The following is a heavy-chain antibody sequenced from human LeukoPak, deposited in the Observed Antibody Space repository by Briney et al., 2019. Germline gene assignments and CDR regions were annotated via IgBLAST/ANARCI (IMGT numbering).Heavy chain of an antibody. CDR1: GFTFSSYW. J-gene: IGHJ4*02. D-gene: IGHD3-3*01. CDR2: IKSKTDGGTT. Sequence: GGSLRLSCAASGFTFSSYWMSWVRQAPGKGLEWVGRIKSKTDGGTTDYAAPVKGRFTISRDDSKNTLYLQMNSLKTEDTAVYYCTTRANKITIFGVVTFDYWGQGTLVTVSS. CDR3: TTRANKITIFGVVTFDY. V-gene: IGHV3-15*01.